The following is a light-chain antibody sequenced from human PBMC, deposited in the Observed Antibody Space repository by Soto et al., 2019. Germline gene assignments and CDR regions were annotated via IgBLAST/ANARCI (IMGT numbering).Light chain of an antibody. CDR1: SSDVGGYDL. V-gene: IGLV2-23*01. CDR2: EGS. CDR3: CSYAGSGNVV. J-gene: IGLJ2*01. Sequence: QSALTQPASVSGSPGQSITISCTGSSSDVGGYDLVSWYQQYPGKAPKLMIYEGSKRPSGVSNRFSGPKSGNTASLTISGLQAEDEADYYCCSYAGSGNVVFGGGTKVTVL.